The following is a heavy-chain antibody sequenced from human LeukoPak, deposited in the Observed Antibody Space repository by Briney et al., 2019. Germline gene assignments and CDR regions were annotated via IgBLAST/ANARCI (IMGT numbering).Heavy chain of an antibody. CDR2: INHSGST. J-gene: IGHJ4*02. CDR1: GGSFSGYY. V-gene: IGHV4-34*01. D-gene: IGHD3-10*01. Sequence: SETLSLTCAVYGGSFSGYYWSWIRQPPGKGLEWIGEINHSGSTNYNPSLKSRVTISVDTSKNQFSLKLSSVTAADTAVYYCARGRVRSYYGSGSYSPLDYWGQGTLVTVSS. CDR3: ARGRVRSYYGSGSYSPLDY.